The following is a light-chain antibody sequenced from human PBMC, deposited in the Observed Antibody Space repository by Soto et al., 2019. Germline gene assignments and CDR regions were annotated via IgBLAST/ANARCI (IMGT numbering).Light chain of an antibody. CDR1: SSDIGGYNY. V-gene: IGLV2-14*03. CDR2: DVS. J-gene: IGLJ1*01. Sequence: QSALTQPASVSGSPGQPITVSCTGTSSDIGGYNYVSWYQQYPGEAPKVIIYDVSDRPSGVSNRFSGSKSGNTASLTISGLQTEDEADYYCSSYTSSSTLVVFGTGTKLTVL. CDR3: SSYTSSSTLVV.